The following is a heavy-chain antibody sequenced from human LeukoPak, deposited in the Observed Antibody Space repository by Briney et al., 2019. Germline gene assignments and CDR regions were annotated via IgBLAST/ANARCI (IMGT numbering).Heavy chain of an antibody. D-gene: IGHD3-10*01. CDR3: VRGRTPGTYNRFDP. CDR2: MNPNSGNT. V-gene: IGHV1-8*03. CDR1: GYTFTNYA. Sequence: GASVKVSCKASGYTFTNYAINWVRQAPGQGLEWMGWMNPNSGNTGYAQKFQGRVTITKNSSISTAYMELSSLRSEDTAVYYCVRGRTPGTYNRFDPWGQGTLVTVSS. J-gene: IGHJ5*01.